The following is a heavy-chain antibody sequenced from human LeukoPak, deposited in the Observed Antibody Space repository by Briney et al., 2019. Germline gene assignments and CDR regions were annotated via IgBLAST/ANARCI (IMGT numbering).Heavy chain of an antibody. Sequence: SETLSLTCTVSGGSISSSSYYWGWIRQPPGKGLEWIGSIYYSGSTYYNPSLKSRVTISVDTSKNQFSLKLSSVTAADTAVYYCARFSSGPDYWGQGTLVTVSS. V-gene: IGHV4-39*01. D-gene: IGHD3-22*01. CDR1: GGSISSSSYY. CDR3: ARFSSGPDY. J-gene: IGHJ4*02. CDR2: IYYSGST.